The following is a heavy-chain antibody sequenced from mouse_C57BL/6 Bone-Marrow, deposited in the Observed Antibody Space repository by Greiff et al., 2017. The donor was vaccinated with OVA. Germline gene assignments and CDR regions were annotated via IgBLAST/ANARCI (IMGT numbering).Heavy chain of an antibody. D-gene: IGHD1-1*01. Sequence: VQLKQSGPELVKPGASVKISCKASGYSFTGYYMNWVKQSPEKSLEWIGEINPSTGGTTYNQKFKAKATLTVDKSSSTAYMQLKSLTSEDSAVYYCARRRGLYGSSLYFDDWGQGTTLTVSS. V-gene: IGHV1-42*01. CDR3: ARRRGLYGSSLYFDD. CDR1: GYSFTGYY. CDR2: INPSTGGT. J-gene: IGHJ2*01.